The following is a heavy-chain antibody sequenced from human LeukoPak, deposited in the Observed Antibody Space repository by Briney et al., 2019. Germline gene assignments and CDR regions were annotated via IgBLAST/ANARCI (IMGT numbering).Heavy chain of an antibody. V-gene: IGHV3-23*01. CDR1: GFIFSNYA. J-gene: IGHJ4*02. D-gene: IGHD3-9*01. Sequence: PGASLRLSCAASGFIFSNYAMSWVRQAPGEGLEWVSAITGSGGTSWYADSVKGHFTISRDNSKNTLYLQMNSLGADDTAVYYCAKWGDYDGLTGYSDCWGQGTLVTVSS. CDR2: ITGSGGTS. CDR3: AKWGDYDGLTGYSDC.